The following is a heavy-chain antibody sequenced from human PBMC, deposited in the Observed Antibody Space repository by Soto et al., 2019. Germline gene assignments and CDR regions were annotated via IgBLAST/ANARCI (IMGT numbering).Heavy chain of an antibody. CDR3: ARDPGYSYGYPYYYGMDV. D-gene: IGHD5-18*01. CDR2: INPNSGGT. Sequence: SSVKVSCKASGYTFTGYYMHWVRQAPGQGLEWMGWINPNSGGTNYAQKFQGRVTMTRDTSIGTAYMELSRLRSDDTAVYYCARDPGYSYGYPYYYGMDVWGQGTTVTVSS. CDR1: GYTFTGYY. J-gene: IGHJ6*02. V-gene: IGHV1-2*02.